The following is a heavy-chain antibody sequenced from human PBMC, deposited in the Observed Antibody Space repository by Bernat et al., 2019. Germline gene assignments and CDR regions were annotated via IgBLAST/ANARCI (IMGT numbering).Heavy chain of an antibody. D-gene: IGHD5-12*01. CDR3: ARVHSVGYGVMDV. J-gene: IGHJ6*02. V-gene: IGHV3-7*03. CDR2: IKQDGSEK. CDR1: GFTFRSYW. Sequence: EVQLVESGGGLVQPGGSLRLSCAASGFTFRSYWMSWVRQAPGKGLEWVGNIKQDGSEKYFVDYVRGRFTISRDNAKNSLYLQMSSLRAEDTAVYYCARVHSVGYGVMDVWGQGTTVTVSS.